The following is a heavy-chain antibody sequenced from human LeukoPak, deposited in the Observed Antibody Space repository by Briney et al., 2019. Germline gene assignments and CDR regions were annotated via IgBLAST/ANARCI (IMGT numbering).Heavy chain of an antibody. CDR1: GGSISSSSDY. CDR2: IYYSGST. V-gene: IGHV4-39*01. Sequence: SETLSLTCTVSGGSISSSSDYWGWIRQPPGKGLEWIGSIYYSGSTYYNPSLKRRVTISVDTSKNHVSLKLSSVTASDTAVYYCTRQPGFRSSWPLLFDYWGQGTLVTVSS. CDR3: TRQPGFRSSWPLLFDY. J-gene: IGHJ4*02. D-gene: IGHD6-13*01.